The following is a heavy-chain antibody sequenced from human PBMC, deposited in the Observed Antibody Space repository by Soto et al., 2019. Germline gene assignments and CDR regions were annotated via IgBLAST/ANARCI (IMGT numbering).Heavy chain of an antibody. CDR2: IYPGDSDT. CDR1: GYSFTSYW. CDR3: AILPQGYCSSTSCYENWFDP. D-gene: IGHD2-2*01. Sequence: PGESLKISCKGSGYSFTSYWIGWVRQMPGKGLEWMGIIYPGDSDTRYSPSFQGQVTISADKSISTAYLQWSSLKASDTAMYYCAILPQGYCSSTSCYENWFDPWGQGTLVTV. J-gene: IGHJ5*02. V-gene: IGHV5-51*01.